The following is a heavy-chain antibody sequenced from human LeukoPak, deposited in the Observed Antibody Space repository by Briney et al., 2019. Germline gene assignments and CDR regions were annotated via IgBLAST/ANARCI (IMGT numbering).Heavy chain of an antibody. CDR3: ARSDRNWFDP. CDR1: GVSISSGGYF. J-gene: IGHJ5*02. CDR2: IYFSGIT. D-gene: IGHD2-21*02. Sequence: SETLSLTCTVSGVSISSGGYFWSWIRQHPGKGLEWVGYIYFSGITYYNPALMSRAAISVDTPKNQFSLKLSSVTAADTAVYYCARSDRNWFDPWGQGTLVTVSS. V-gene: IGHV4-31*03.